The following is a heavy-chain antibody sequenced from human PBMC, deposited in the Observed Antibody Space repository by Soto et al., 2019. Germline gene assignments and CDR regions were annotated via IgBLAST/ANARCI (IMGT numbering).Heavy chain of an antibody. Sequence: QVPLVQSGAEVKNPGASVKVSCKASGYSFTDYYMHWVRQAPGQGIEWMGWINTKTGGTNYAQRGQGRFTMTGDTSINTAYMEVSRLRSDDTAVYYCAVVGPTGWFDPWGPGTVVNVSS. CDR2: INTKTGGT. V-gene: IGHV1-2*02. J-gene: IGHJ5*02. D-gene: IGHD2-15*01. CDR1: GYSFTDYY. CDR3: AVVGPTGWFDP.